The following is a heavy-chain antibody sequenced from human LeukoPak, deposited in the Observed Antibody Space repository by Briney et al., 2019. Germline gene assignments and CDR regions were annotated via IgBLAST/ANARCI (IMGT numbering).Heavy chain of an antibody. J-gene: IGHJ3*01. CDR1: GFTFSSYW. CDR3: ATDVGSGWSRLDAFHV. D-gene: IGHD6-19*01. V-gene: IGHV3-7*01. Sequence: GGSLRLSCAASGFTFSSYWMTWVRQAPGKGLEWVANINQDGAEKYYVDSVNGRFTISRDNAKNSLYLQMHSLRAEDTAVYHCATDVGSGWSRLDAFHVWGQGTMVTVSS. CDR2: INQDGAEK.